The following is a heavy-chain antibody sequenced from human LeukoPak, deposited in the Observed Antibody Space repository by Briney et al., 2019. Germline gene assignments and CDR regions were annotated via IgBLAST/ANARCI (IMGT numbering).Heavy chain of an antibody. V-gene: IGHV3-21*01. D-gene: IGHD6-19*01. CDR3: ARFLTVAVVPQRVDC. J-gene: IGHJ4*02. Sequence: GGALRLSCAASGFNFDSYTMTWVRQAPGKGLEWVSSISSGSGNIYYADSMKGRFTTSRDNAKSSLYLQMNSLRAEDTAVYYCARFLTVAVVPQRVDCWGQGTLVTVSS. CDR1: GFNFDSYT. CDR2: ISSGSGNI.